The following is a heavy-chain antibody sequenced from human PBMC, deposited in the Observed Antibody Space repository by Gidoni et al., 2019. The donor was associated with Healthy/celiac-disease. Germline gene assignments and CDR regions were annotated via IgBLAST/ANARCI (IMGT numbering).Heavy chain of an antibody. J-gene: IGHJ3*01. D-gene: IGHD3-3*01. CDR3: AKVYFWTGCSSFAAFHV. CDR1: SYA. CDR2: ISSSGGTT. V-gene: IGHV3-23*01. Sequence: SYAMSWVRQAPGKGLEWVSAISSSGGTTYYADSVKGRFTISRDNSKNTLYLQMNSLVAEYTAVYYCAKVYFWTGCSSFAAFHVWGQGTLVTVSS.